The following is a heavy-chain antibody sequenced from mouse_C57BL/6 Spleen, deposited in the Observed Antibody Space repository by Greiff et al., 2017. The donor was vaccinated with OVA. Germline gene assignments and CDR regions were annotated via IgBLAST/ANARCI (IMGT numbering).Heavy chain of an antibody. D-gene: IGHD2-2*01. CDR1: GYTFTDYE. CDR3: TRAIYYGYDWYFDV. J-gene: IGHJ1*03. CDR2: IDPETGGT. V-gene: IGHV1-15*01. Sequence: VQLQESGAELVRPGASVTLSCKASGYTFTDYEMHWVKQTPVHGLEWIGAIDPETGGTAYNQKFKGKAILTADKSSSTAYMELRSLTSEDSAVYYCTRAIYYGYDWYFDVWGTGTTVTVS.